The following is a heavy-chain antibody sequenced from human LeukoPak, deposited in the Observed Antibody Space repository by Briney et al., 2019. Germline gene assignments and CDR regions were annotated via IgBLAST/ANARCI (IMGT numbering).Heavy chain of an antibody. D-gene: IGHD5-12*01. CDR2: IYYSGNA. CDR3: ARIVATYDNGFDP. J-gene: IGHJ5*02. Sequence: SETLSLTCSVSGGSISSSDYYWGWIRQPPGKGLEWIANIYYSGNAYSNPSLKSRLTISVDTSKNQFSLKLSSLTATDTAIYYCARIVATYDNGFDPWGQGTLVTVSS. V-gene: IGHV4-39*01. CDR1: GGSISSSDYY.